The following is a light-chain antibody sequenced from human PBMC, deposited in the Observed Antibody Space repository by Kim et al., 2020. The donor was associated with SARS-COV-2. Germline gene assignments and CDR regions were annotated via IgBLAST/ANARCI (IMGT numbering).Light chain of an antibody. CDR3: QQYDSSPLT. Sequence: SPGERATLSCRAGQSISSNYLAWYQQRAGQAPRLLIYDATNRATDIPDRFSGSGSGTDFTLTISRLEPEDFAVYYCQQYDSSPLTFGGGTKVDIK. CDR2: DAT. V-gene: IGKV3-20*01. J-gene: IGKJ4*01. CDR1: QSISSNY.